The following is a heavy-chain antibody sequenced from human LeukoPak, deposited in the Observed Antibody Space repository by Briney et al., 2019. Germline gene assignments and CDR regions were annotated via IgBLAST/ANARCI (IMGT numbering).Heavy chain of an antibody. CDR1: GGSLGSGYY. J-gene: IGHJ4*02. CDR2: IHYGGTT. V-gene: IGHV4-39*02. CDR3: TRDIGDFVSDF. D-gene: IGHD2-21*02. Sequence: SETLSLTCTVSGGSLGSGYYWAWIRPPPGKGLEWIGSIHYGGTTHYNPSLQSRVTISADTSKNQFALDLRSVTAADTAVYYCTRDIGDFVSDFWGQGTLVTVSS.